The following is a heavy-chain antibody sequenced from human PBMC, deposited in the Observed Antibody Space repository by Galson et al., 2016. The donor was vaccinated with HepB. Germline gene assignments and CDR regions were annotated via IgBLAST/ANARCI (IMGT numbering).Heavy chain of an antibody. V-gene: IGHV4-4*02. CDR3: VRGGTYYLSF. CDR1: GDSISNDIW. CDR2: IFHTGSA. Sequence: SETLSLTCTVSGDSISNDIWWSWVRQTPGKGLEWIGEIFHTGSANYNPSLKSRVTISADKSKNQLSLTLTSVTAADTAVYYCVRGGTYYLSFWGQGTLVTVSS. D-gene: IGHD1-26*01. J-gene: IGHJ4*02.